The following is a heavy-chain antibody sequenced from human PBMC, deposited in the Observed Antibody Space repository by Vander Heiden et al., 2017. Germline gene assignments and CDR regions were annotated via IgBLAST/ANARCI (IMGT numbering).Heavy chain of an antibody. CDR2: INPSGGST. D-gene: IGHD2-8*02. V-gene: IGHV1-46*01. CDR1: GYTFTSYY. Sequence: QVQLVQSGAEVKKPGASVKVSCKASGYTFTSYYTHWVRQAHGQGVEWMALINPSGGSTSYDQKFQGRVTMTRDTSTSTVYMELSSLRSEDTAVYYCARVYRGKLVEYYFDYWGQGNLVTVSS. CDR3: ARVYRGKLVEYYFDY. J-gene: IGHJ4*02.